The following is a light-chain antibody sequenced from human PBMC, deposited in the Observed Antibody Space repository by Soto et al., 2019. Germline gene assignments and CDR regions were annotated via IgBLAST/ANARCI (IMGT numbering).Light chain of an antibody. V-gene: IGKV3-11*01. CDR2: GAS. Sequence: PGERATLCCRASPSVTNFLAWYQQKPGQAPRLLIYGASSRATGIPARFSGSGSGTDFTLTISSLEPEDFAVYYCQQRSNWLRTFAQGTKVDI. CDR1: PSVTNF. J-gene: IGKJ1*01. CDR3: QQRSNWLRT.